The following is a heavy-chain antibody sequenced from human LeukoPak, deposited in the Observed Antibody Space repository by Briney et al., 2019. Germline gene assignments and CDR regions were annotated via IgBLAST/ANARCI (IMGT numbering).Heavy chain of an antibody. CDR3: AREGYYDSSGYWRY. V-gene: IGHV1-46*01. D-gene: IGHD3-22*01. CDR1: GYTFTSYY. Sequence: GASVEVSCKASGYTFTSYYMHWVRQAPGQGLEWMGIINPSGGSTSYAQKFQGRVTMTRDTSISTAYMELSRLRSDDTAVYYCAREGYYDSSGYWRYWGQGTLVTVSS. J-gene: IGHJ4*02. CDR2: INPSGGST.